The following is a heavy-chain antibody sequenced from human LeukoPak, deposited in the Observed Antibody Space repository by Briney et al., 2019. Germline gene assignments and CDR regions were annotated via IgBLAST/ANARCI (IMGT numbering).Heavy chain of an antibody. Sequence: SETLSLTCAVSGGSISSDSWWSWVRQSPGKGLECIGEIFHRGSTTYNPSLKSRVTISVDTSKNQFSLKLSSVTAADTAVYYCAGNPVEMATMGDYWGQGILVTVSS. CDR2: IFHRGST. CDR1: GGSISSDSW. J-gene: IGHJ4*02. V-gene: IGHV4-4*02. D-gene: IGHD5-24*01. CDR3: AGNPVEMATMGDY.